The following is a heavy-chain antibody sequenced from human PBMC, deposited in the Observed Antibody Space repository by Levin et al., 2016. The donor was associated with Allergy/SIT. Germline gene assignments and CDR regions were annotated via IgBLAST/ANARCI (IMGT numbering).Heavy chain of an antibody. J-gene: IGHJ3*02. Sequence: SETLSLTCTVSAGSINNYYWNWIRQPPGKGLEWIGYIFYSGATNYNPSLKSRVTISVDTSKNQFSLRLNSVTAADTAVYYCARTGMECGGGSCFSYAFDIWGQGTMVTVSS. D-gene: IGHD2-15*01. V-gene: IGHV4-59*12. CDR3: ARTGMECGGGSCFSYAFDI. CDR2: IFYSGAT. CDR1: AGSINNYY.